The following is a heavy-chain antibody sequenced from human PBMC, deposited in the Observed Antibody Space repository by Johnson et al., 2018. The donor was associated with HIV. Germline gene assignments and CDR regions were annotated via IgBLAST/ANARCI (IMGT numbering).Heavy chain of an antibody. CDR3: ARKDDTNAFDI. CDR2: IYSGGST. J-gene: IGHJ3*02. V-gene: IGHV3-66*01. Sequence: VQLVESGGGVVQPGRSLRLSCAASGFTVSSNYMSWVRQAPGKGLEWVSVIYSGGSTYYADSVKGRFTISRDNSKNTLYLQMNSLRAEDTAVYYCARKDDTNAFDIWGQGTMVTVSS. CDR1: GFTVSSNY. D-gene: IGHD3-22*01.